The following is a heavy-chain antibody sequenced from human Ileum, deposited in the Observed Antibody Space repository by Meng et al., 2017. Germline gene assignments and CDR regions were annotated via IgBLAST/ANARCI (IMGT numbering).Heavy chain of an antibody. CDR1: GFTFSNYW. Sequence: GESLKISCSASGFTFSNYWMTWVRLAPGKGLEWVANIQQDGNDKYYVDSGKGRFIISRDNAKNSLYQQMNSLRAEDTAVYYCARDPHFPYSDGYYFWGQGTLVTVSS. CDR3: ARDPHFPYSDGYYF. CDR2: IQQDGNDK. D-gene: IGHD5-18*01. J-gene: IGHJ4*02. V-gene: IGHV3-7*01.